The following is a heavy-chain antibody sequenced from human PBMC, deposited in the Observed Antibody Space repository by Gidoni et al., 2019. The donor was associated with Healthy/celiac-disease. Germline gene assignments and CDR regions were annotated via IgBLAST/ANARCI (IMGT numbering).Heavy chain of an antibody. CDR1: GGSFSGYS. Sequence: QVQLQQWGAGLLKPSEALSLTCAVYGGSFSGYSWRWLRRPPGKGLEWIGEINHSGSTNYNPSLKSRVTISVDTSKNQFSLKLSSVTAADTAVYYCARGRRRGRTGTRAVTTLAGCCFDYWGQGTLVTVSS. V-gene: IGHV4-34*01. J-gene: IGHJ4*02. CDR3: ARGRRRGRTGTRAVTTLAGCCFDY. D-gene: IGHD4-4*01. CDR2: INHSGST.